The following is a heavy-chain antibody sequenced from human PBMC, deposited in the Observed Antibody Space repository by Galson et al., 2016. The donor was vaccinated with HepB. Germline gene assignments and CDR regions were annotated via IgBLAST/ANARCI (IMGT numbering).Heavy chain of an antibody. J-gene: IGHJ4*02. V-gene: IGHV3-30*18. CDR2: ILHDGSNN. CDR3: AKSSGLTITFGLLND. Sequence: SLRLSCAASGFTFSNYGMHWVRQAPGKGLEWVAVILHDGSNNYYADSVKGRFTISRDNSKNTLYLQMNSLRAEDTAVYYCAKSSGLTITFGLLNDWGQGTLVTVSS. D-gene: IGHD3-16*01. CDR1: GFTFSNYG.